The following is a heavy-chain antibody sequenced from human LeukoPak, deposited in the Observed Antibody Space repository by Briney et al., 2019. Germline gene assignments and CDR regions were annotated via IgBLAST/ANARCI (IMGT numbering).Heavy chain of an antibody. Sequence: SQTLSLTCTVSGGSISSGDYYWSWIRQPPGKGLEWIGYIYYSGSTYYNPSLKSRVTISVDTSKNQFSLKLSSVTAADTAVYYCARTHSDCSSTSCDSVANYYFDYWGQGTLVTVSS. CDR2: IYYSGST. CDR1: GGSISSGDYY. CDR3: ARTHSDCSSTSCDSVANYYFDY. D-gene: IGHD2-2*01. V-gene: IGHV4-30-4*08. J-gene: IGHJ4*02.